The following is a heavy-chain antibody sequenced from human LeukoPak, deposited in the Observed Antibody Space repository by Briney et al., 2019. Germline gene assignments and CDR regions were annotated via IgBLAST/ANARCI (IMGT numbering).Heavy chain of an antibody. CDR1: GGSFSGYY. Sequence: SETLSLTCGVSGGSFSGYYWTLIRQPPGKGLEWIGEINHRGSTNYNPSLGSRVTISVDTSKNQFSLKLSSMSAADTAVYYCARGRVYDFWSGYYTPYYCDYWGQRTLVTVSS. D-gene: IGHD3-3*01. J-gene: IGHJ4*02. CDR2: INHRGST. CDR3: ARGRVYDFWSGYYTPYYCDY. V-gene: IGHV4-34*01.